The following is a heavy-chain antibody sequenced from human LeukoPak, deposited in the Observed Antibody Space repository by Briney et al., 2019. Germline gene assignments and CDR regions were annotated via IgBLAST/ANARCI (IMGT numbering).Heavy chain of an antibody. Sequence: PGGSLRLSCSASGFTFSNYIMHWVRQAPGKGLEWVSCISSSSSYIYYADSVKGRFTISRDNAKKSLYLQMNSLRAEDTAVYYCARGKLLWFGELLLVGNWFDPWGQGTLVTVSS. V-gene: IGHV3-21*01. J-gene: IGHJ5*02. D-gene: IGHD3-10*01. CDR1: GFTFSNYI. CDR2: ISSSSSYI. CDR3: ARGKLLWFGELLLVGNWFDP.